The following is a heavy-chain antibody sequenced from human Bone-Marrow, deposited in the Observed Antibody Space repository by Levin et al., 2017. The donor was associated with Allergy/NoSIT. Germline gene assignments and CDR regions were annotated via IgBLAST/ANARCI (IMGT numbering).Heavy chain of an antibody. J-gene: IGHJ6*02. Sequence: GESLKISCAASGFTFSSYAMHWVRQAPGKGLEWVAVISYDGSNKYYADSVKGRFTISRDNSKNTLYLQMNSLRAEDTAVYYCSSSHYYYYGMDVWGQGTTVTVSS. CDR3: SSSHYYYYGMDV. D-gene: IGHD6-13*01. CDR2: ISYDGSNK. V-gene: IGHV3-30-3*01. CDR1: GFTFSSYA.